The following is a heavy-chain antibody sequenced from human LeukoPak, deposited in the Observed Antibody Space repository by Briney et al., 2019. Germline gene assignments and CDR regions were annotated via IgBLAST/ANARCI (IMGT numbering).Heavy chain of an antibody. CDR2: IKEDGSAR. J-gene: IGHJ4*02. CDR3: ARETWKPYDY. CDR1: EFTFRVYS. D-gene: IGHD1-1*01. V-gene: IGHV3-7*01. Sequence: GSLRLSCAVSEFTFRVYSMSWVRQAPGKGLEWVAGIKEDGSARYYADSVKGRFTISRDNAKSSLYLQMSSLRADDTAVYYCARETWKPYDYWGQGTLVTVSS.